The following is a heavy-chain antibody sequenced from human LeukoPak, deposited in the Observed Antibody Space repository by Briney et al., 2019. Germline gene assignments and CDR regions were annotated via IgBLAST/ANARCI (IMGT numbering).Heavy chain of an antibody. CDR2: IYSGGST. J-gene: IGHJ4*02. V-gene: IGHV3-53*01. CDR1: GFTVSSNY. Sequence: PGGSLRLSCAASGFTVSSNYMSWVRPAPGKGLEWVSVIYSGGSTNYADSVKGRFTISRDNSKNTLYLQMNSLRAEDTAVYYCAKALYSSGWSPLDYWGQGTLVTVSS. D-gene: IGHD6-19*01. CDR3: AKALYSSGWSPLDY.